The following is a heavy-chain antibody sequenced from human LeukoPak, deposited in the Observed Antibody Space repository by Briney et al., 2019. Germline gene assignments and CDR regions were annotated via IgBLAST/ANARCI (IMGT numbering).Heavy chain of an antibody. CDR3: TRDVRLRHKYYYMDV. V-gene: IGHV3-48*03. D-gene: IGHD4-17*01. CDR2: ISSSGSTI. J-gene: IGHJ6*03. CDR1: GFTFSSYE. Sequence: GGSLRLSCAASGFTFSSYEMNWVRQAPGKGLEWVSYISSSGSTIYYADSVKGRFSISRDNANNSLFLQMNSLRAEDTAVYYCTRDVRLRHKYYYMDVWGEGTTVTVSS.